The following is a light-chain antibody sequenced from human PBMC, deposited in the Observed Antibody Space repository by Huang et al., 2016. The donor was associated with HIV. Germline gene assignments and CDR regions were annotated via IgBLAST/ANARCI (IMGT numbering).Light chain of an antibody. CDR2: DAS. Sequence: EIVLTQSPATLSLSPGDRATLSCRASQHSSGSLAWYQQKPGQAPRLLIYDASIRATGIPVRFSGSGSGTDFTFSISSLEPEDFAFYYCQQRAGWPLTFGGGTKVEIK. J-gene: IGKJ4*01. CDR1: QHSSGS. CDR3: QQRAGWPLT. V-gene: IGKV3-11*01.